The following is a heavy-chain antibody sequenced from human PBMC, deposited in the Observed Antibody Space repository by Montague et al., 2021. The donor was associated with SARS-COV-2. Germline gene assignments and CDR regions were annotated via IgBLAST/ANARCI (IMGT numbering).Heavy chain of an antibody. CDR2: ISGSGFTT. J-gene: IGHJ4*02. D-gene: IGHD1-26*01. CDR1: GFTFSSYA. Sequence: SLRLSCAASGFTFSSYAMTWVRQAPGKGLEWVSAISGSGFTTYYADSVKGRFTVSRDNFKNSLYLQMNSLRAEDTAIYYCARGSVGGYSFDYWGQGTLVTVSS. V-gene: IGHV3-23*01. CDR3: ARGSVGGYSFDY.